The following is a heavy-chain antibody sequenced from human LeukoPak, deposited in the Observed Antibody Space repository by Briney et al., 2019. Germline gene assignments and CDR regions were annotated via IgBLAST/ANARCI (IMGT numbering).Heavy chain of an antibody. CDR3: ARDLDDSSQEHRGYFDY. V-gene: IGHV3-20*01. Sequence: GGSLRLSCAASGFTFDDYGMSWVRQAPGKGLEWVSGINWNGGSTGYADSVKGRFTISRDNAKNSLYLQMNSLRAGDTALYHCARDLDDSSQEHRGYFDYWGQGTLVTVSS. CDR1: GFTFDDYG. D-gene: IGHD3-22*01. CDR2: INWNGGST. J-gene: IGHJ4*02.